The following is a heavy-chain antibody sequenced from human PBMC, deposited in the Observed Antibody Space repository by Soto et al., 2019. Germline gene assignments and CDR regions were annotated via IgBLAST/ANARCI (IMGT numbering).Heavy chain of an antibody. CDR2: IIPIFGTA. Sequence: QVQLVQSGAEVKKPGSSVKVSCKASGGTFSSYAISWVRQAPGQGLEWMGGIIPIFGTANYAQKFQGRVTITADESTSTAYMELSSLRSEDTAVYYCARDSTARGYSYGHYYWFDPWGQGTLVTVSS. J-gene: IGHJ5*02. V-gene: IGHV1-69*01. CDR1: GGTFSSYA. CDR3: ARDSTARGYSYGHYYWFDP. D-gene: IGHD5-18*01.